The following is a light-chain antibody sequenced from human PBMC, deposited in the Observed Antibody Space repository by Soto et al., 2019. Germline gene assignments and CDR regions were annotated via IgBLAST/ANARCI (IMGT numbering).Light chain of an antibody. V-gene: IGKV1-5*01. CDR1: QSIRTW. CDR3: QQYNSYPWT. Sequence: DIQMTQSPSTLSASVGDRVTIPCRASQSIRTWLAWYQQKPGKAPKLLIYDASRLESGVPSRFSGSGSGTEFTLTISSLQPDDFATYYCQQYNSYPWTFGQGTKVDI. CDR2: DAS. J-gene: IGKJ1*01.